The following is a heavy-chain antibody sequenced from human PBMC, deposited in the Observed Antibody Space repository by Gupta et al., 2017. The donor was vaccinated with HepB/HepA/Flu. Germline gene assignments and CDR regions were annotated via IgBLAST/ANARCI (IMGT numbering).Heavy chain of an antibody. J-gene: IGHJ4*02. D-gene: IGHD4-23*01. Sequence: QITLKESGPTLVKPTHTLPLTCTFSGFSLTTTGVGVGWIRQPPGKALEWLALIFWDNDKRYSTSLKSGLTITKDTSKNQVVLTMTNMDPVDTATYYCVYTGGIYGGNSFYRRSYYFDYWGQGSLVTVSS. CDR2: IFWDNDK. CDR1: GFSLTTTGVG. CDR3: VYTGGIYGGNSFYRRSYYFDY. V-gene: IGHV2-5*02.